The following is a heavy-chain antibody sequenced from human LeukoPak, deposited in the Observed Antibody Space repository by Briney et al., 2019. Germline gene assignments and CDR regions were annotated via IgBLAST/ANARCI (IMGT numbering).Heavy chain of an antibody. V-gene: IGHV4-34*01. Sequence: SDTLSLTCAVYGGSFSGYYWSWIRQPPGKGLEWIGEINHSGSTNYNPSLKSRVTILVDTSKNQFSLKLSSVTAADTAVYYCASLWPYQLSAFDIWGQGTMVTVSS. D-gene: IGHD2-2*01. J-gene: IGHJ3*02. CDR3: ASLWPYQLSAFDI. CDR1: GGSFSGYY. CDR2: INHSGST.